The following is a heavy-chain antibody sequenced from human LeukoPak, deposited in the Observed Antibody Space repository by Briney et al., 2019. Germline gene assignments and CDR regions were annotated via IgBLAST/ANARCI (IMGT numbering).Heavy chain of an antibody. CDR1: GGSFSGYY. CDR3: ARVKATDFWSGYYPLDP. J-gene: IGHJ5*02. CDR2: INHSGST. D-gene: IGHD3-3*01. Sequence: SETLSLTCAVYGGSFSGYYWSWIRQPPGKGLEWIGEINHSGSTNYNPSLKSRATISVDTSKNQFSLKLSSVTAADTAVYYCARVKATDFWSGYYPLDPWGQGTLVTVSS. V-gene: IGHV4-34*01.